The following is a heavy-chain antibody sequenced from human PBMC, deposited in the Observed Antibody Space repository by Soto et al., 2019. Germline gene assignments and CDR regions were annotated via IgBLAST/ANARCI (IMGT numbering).Heavy chain of an antibody. Sequence: QVQLQESGPGLVKPSETLSVTCTVSGGSISSYYWSWIRQPPGKGLEWIGYIYYSGSTNYNPSLKSRVTISVDTSKNQFSLKLSSVTAADTAGYYCARRYGYSFDYWGQGPLVTVSS. D-gene: IGHD1-1*01. CDR3: ARRYGYSFDY. CDR1: GGSISSYY. V-gene: IGHV4-59*08. CDR2: IYYSGST. J-gene: IGHJ4*02.